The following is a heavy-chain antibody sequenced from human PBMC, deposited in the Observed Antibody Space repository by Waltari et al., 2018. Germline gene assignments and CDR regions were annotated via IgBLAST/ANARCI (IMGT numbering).Heavy chain of an antibody. D-gene: IGHD2-15*01. CDR2: IYYSGST. V-gene: IGHV4-59*01. J-gene: IGHJ5*02. CDR3: ARARVVVAATPRWFDP. Sequence: QVQLQESGPGLVKPSETLSLTCTVPGGSISSYYWRWIRQPPGKGLEWIGYIYYSGSTNYNPSLKSRVTISVDTSKNQFSLKLSSVTAADTAVYYCARARVVVAATPRWFDPWGQGTLVTVSS. CDR1: GGSISSYY.